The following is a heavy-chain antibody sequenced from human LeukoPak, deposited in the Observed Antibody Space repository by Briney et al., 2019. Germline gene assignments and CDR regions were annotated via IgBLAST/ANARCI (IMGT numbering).Heavy chain of an antibody. Sequence: RRASVKVSCKASGYTFIIYGISWVRQAPGQGLEWMGWISAYNGNTNYAQKLQGRVTMTTDTSTSTAYMELRSLRSDDTAVYYCARDLVSPGYCSGGRCYSFDYWGQGTLVTVSS. CDR3: ARDLVSPGYCSGGRCYSFDY. D-gene: IGHD2-15*01. J-gene: IGHJ4*02. CDR1: GYTFIIYG. V-gene: IGHV1-18*01. CDR2: ISAYNGNT.